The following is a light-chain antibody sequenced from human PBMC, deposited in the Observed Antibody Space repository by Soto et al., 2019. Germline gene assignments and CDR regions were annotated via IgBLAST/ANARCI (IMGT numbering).Light chain of an antibody. V-gene: IGLV1-40*01. Sequence: QSLLSQPPSVSCTPWQRISISCTRGSCNMWAGYDVHWYQQLSDTAPKLRVYSNGNPPSEDPDLLPGSKTGASASLSFTGLQAEDEADYYCQSYDSSLSCSEVFGTGTKVTVL. CDR2: SNG. J-gene: IGLJ1*01. CDR1: SCNMWAGYD. CDR3: QSYDSSLSCSEV.